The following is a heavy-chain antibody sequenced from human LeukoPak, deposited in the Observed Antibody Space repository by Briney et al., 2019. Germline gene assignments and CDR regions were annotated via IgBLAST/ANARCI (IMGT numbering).Heavy chain of an antibody. Sequence: ASVKVSCKASGFPFTSYGITWVRQAPGQGLEWMGWISAYNENTNYAQSLQGRVTMTTDTSTSTAYMELRSLRSDDTALYYCARVGRYSSTWPPEGDDAHDLWGQGTMVTVSS. D-gene: IGHD6-13*01. CDR3: ARVGRYSSTWPPEGDDAHDL. CDR2: ISAYNENT. V-gene: IGHV1-18*01. CDR1: GFPFTSYG. J-gene: IGHJ3*01.